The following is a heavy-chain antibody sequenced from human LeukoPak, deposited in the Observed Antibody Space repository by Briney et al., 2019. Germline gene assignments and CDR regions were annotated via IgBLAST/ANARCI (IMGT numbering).Heavy chain of an antibody. V-gene: IGHV1-69*13. CDR1: GGTFSSYA. J-gene: IGHJ5*02. D-gene: IGHD2-21*02. Sequence: SVKVSCKASGGTFSSYAISWVRQAPGQGLEWMGGIIPIFGTANYAQKFQGRVTITADESTSTAYMELSSLRSEDTAVYYCAFVEIVVVTAVGENWFDPWGQGTLVTVSS. CDR3: AFVEIVVVTAVGENWFDP. CDR2: IIPIFGTA.